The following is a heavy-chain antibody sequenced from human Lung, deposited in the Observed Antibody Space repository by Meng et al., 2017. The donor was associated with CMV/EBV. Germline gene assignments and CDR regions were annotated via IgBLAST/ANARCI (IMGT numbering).Heavy chain of an antibody. CDR2: INYSGTT. CDR1: GGSLNGYY. CDR3: VRAYCSSTSCPEGY. Sequence: SXTLSLXCAVYGGSLNGYYWSWIRQPPGKGLEWIAEINYSGTTNYSPSLKSRVTISLHSSKNQFSLNLNSVTAADTAVYYCVRAYCSSTSCPEGYWGQGSXVTGAS. D-gene: IGHD2-2*01. V-gene: IGHV4-34*01. J-gene: IGHJ4*02.